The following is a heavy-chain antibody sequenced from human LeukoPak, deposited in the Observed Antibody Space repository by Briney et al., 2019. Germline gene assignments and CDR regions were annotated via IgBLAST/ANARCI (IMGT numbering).Heavy chain of an antibody. V-gene: IGHV4-31*03. J-gene: IGHJ3*02. CDR1: GGSISSVGYY. Sequence: SETLSLTCTFSGGSISSVGYYWSWFRQPPGKGLEWMGYIYYSGSTYYNPSLKSRVTISVDTSKNQFSLKLSSVTAADTAVYYCARDLVESYYDSSGYRGFDIWGQGTMVTVSS. CDR3: ARDLVESYYDSSGYRGFDI. CDR2: IYYSGST. D-gene: IGHD3-22*01.